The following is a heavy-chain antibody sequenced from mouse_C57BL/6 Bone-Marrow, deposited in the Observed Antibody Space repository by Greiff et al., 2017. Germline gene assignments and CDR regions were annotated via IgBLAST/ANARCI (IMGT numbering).Heavy chain of an antibody. D-gene: IGHD1-1*01. Sequence: QVQLQQSGAELVKPGASVKISCKASGYAFSSYWKNWVKQRPGKGLEWIGQIYPGDGDTNYNGKFKGKATLTADKSSSTAYMQLSSLTSEDSAVYFCARCSSYSAWCAYWGQGTLVTVSA. CDR2: IYPGDGDT. J-gene: IGHJ3*01. V-gene: IGHV1-80*01. CDR1: GYAFSSYW. CDR3: ARCSSYSAWCAY.